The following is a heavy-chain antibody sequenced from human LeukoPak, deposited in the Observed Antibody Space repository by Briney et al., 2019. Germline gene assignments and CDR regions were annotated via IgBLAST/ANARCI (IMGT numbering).Heavy chain of an antibody. CDR1: GFTFSDYW. J-gene: IGHJ4*02. D-gene: IGHD3-10*01. CDR2: INTDGGIT. CDR3: ARDRGPRTGFMVREAYDY. Sequence: GGSLRLSCAASGFTFSDYWIHWVRQAPGKGLVWVSRINTDGGITNYADSVKGRFSISRDSAKNTLYLQMSSLRAEDTAVYYCARDRGPRTGFMVREAYDYWGQGTLVTVSS. V-gene: IGHV3-74*01.